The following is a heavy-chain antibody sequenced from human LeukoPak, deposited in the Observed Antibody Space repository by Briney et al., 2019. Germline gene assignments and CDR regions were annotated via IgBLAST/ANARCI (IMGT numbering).Heavy chain of an antibody. CDR3: VLLGGFLNWFDP. J-gene: IGHJ5*02. Sequence: GGSLRLSCATSGFTFSSYAMSWVRQAPGKGLEWVAVISYDGSSKYYVDSVKGRFTISRDNSKNMLYLQMNSLRAEDTAIYYCVLLGGFLNWFDPWGQGTLVTVSS. CDR2: ISYDGSSK. CDR1: GFTFSSYA. D-gene: IGHD1-26*01. V-gene: IGHV3-30*03.